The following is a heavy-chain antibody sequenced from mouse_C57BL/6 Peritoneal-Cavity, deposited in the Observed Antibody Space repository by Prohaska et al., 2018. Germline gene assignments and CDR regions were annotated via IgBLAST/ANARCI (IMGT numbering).Heavy chain of an antibody. J-gene: IGHJ3*01. V-gene: IGHV10-3*01. CDR2: IRSKSSNYET. Sequence: GLKWVALIRSKSSNYETYYADSVKDRFTISRDDSQSMLYLQMNNLITEDTAMYYCVNVWFAYWGQGTLVTVSA. CDR3: VNVWFAY.